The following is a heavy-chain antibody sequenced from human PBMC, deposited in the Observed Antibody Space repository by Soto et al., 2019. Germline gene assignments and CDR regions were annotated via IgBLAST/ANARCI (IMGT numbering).Heavy chain of an antibody. V-gene: IGHV3-30*18. CDR1: GFTFSSYG. J-gene: IGHJ4*02. CDR3: AKDYDSSGYPRYYFDY. CDR2: ISHDGSKT. Sequence: GGSLRLSCAASGFTFSSYGIHWVRQAPGKGLEWVAVISHDGSKTNYADSVKGRFTISRDNSKDTVYLQMNSLRAEDTAVYYCAKDYDSSGYPRYYFDYWGQGTLVTVSS. D-gene: IGHD3-22*01.